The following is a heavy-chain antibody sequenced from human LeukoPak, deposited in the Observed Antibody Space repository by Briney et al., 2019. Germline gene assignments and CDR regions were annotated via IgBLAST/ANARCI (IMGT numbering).Heavy chain of an antibody. Sequence: GGSLRLSCAASGFTFSSYAMSGVRQAPGKGLEGVSAISGSGGSTYYADSVKGRFTISRDNSKNTLYLQMNSLRAEDTAVYYCAKSSRIVVVTGLFDYWGQGTLVTVSS. CDR1: GFTFSSYA. CDR2: ISGSGGST. CDR3: AKSSRIVVVTGLFDY. V-gene: IGHV3-23*01. D-gene: IGHD2-21*02. J-gene: IGHJ4*02.